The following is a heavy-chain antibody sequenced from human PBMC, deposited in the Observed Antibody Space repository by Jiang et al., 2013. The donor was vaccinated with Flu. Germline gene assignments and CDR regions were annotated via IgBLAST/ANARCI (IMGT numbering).Heavy chain of an antibody. J-gene: IGHJ5*02. D-gene: IGHD6-19*01. CDR3: ARDFLMYSSASPWFDP. CDR1: GYTFTSYY. V-gene: IGHV1-46*01. CDR2: INPSGGST. Sequence: GAEVKKPGASVKVSCKASGYTFTSYYMHWVRQAPGQGLEWMGIINPSGGSTSYAQKFQGRVTMTRDTSTSTVYMELSSLRSEDTAVYYCARDFLMYSSASPWFDPWGQGTLVTVSS.